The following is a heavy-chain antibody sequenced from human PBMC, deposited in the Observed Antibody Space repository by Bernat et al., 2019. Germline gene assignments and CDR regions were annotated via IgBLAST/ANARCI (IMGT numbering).Heavy chain of an antibody. CDR1: GGTFSSYA. CDR2: IIPIFGTA. D-gene: IGHD3-10*01. V-gene: IGHV1-69*01. J-gene: IGHJ5*02. Sequence: QVQLVQSGAEVKKPGSSVKVSCKAPGGTFSSYAISRVRQAPGQGLERMGGIIPIFGTANYAQKFQGRVAITANESSSTAYIELNSMRYEDTAVYYCAKEGYVTRVQGVMRGWFDPWGQGTLVTVSS. CDR3: AKEGYVTRVQGVMRGWFDP.